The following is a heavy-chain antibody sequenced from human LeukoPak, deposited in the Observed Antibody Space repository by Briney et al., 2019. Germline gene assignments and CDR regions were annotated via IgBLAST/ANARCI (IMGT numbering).Heavy chain of an antibody. Sequence: GGSLRLSCAASRLIFSRYSMNWVRQAPGKGLEWVASMSVGSGLIYYAESVRGRLTVSRDNAKNSLYLQMKSLRADDTAVYFCAREFEGTASGAGYWGQGTLVTVSS. V-gene: IGHV3-21*01. CDR2: MSVGSGLI. J-gene: IGHJ4*02. D-gene: IGHD3-16*01. CDR3: AREFEGTASGAGY. CDR1: RLIFSRYS.